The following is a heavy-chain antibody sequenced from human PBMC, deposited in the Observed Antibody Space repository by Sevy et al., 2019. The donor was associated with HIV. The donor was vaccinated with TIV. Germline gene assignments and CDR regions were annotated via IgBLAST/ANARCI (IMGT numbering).Heavy chain of an antibody. CDR1: GFSITTAYY. CDR2: LYHSGSS. CDR3: ARGDYYDTSGYYSYYFGS. V-gene: IGHV4-38-2*01. Sequence: SETLSLTCAVSGFSITTAYYWGWLRQPPGKGPVWIGSLYHSGSSSFNPSLKSRVTISVDTSKNHFSLKLSSVTSADTAVYYCARGDYYDTSGYYSYYFGSWGQGTLVTVSS. J-gene: IGHJ4*02. D-gene: IGHD3-22*01.